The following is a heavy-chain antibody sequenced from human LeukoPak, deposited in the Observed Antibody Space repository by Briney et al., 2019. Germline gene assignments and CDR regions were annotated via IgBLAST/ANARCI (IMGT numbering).Heavy chain of an antibody. J-gene: IGHJ2*01. CDR2: ITGSSTWT. V-gene: IGHV3-23*01. CDR3: ARELVSLGTGYFDL. Sequence: GGSLRLSCKASGFTFRTYGMTWVRQAPGRGLEWVSGITGSSTWTYYADSVKGRFTISRAHSTNTIHLQMDSLKAEDTAIYYCARELVSLGTGYFDLWGRGTLVTVSS. CDR1: GFTFRTYG. D-gene: IGHD7-27*01.